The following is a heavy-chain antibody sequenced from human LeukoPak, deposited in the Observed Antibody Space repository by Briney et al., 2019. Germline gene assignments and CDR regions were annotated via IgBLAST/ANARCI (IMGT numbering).Heavy chain of an antibody. Sequence: PGGSLRLSCAASGFTFSNAWMSWVRQAPGKGLEWVGRIKSKNDGGTTDYAAPVKGRFTTSRDDSKNTLYLQMNSLKTEDTAVYYCTTYSSIGYWGQGTLVTVSS. D-gene: IGHD6-19*01. CDR2: IKSKNDGGTT. CDR1: GFTFSNAW. V-gene: IGHV3-15*01. J-gene: IGHJ4*02. CDR3: TTYSSIGY.